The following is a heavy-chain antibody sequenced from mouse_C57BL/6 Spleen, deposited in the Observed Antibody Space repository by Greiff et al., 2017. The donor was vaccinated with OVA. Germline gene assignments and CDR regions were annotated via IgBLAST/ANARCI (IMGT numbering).Heavy chain of an antibody. CDR1: GYTFTSYT. D-gene: IGHD2-1*01. Sequence: VQGVESGAELARPGASVKMSCKASGYTFTSYTMHWVKQRPGQGLEWIGYINPSSGYTKYNQKFKDKATLTADKSSSTAYMQLSSLTSEDSAVYYCARTAGNPMDYWGQGTSVTVSS. V-gene: IGHV1-4*01. CDR2: INPSSGYT. J-gene: IGHJ4*01. CDR3: ARTAGNPMDY.